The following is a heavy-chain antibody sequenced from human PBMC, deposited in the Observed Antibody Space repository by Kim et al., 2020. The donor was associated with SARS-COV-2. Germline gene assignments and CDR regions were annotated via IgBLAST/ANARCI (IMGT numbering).Heavy chain of an antibody. CDR1: GGSISSYY. CDR3: ARGYYDSSSSWYFDL. J-gene: IGHJ2*01. Sequence: SETLSLTCTVSGGSISSYYWSWIRQPPGKGLEWIGYIYYSGSTNYNPSLKSRVTISVDTSKNQFSLKLSSVTAADTAVYYCARGYYDSSSSWYFDLWGRG. D-gene: IGHD3-22*01. CDR2: IYYSGST. V-gene: IGHV4-59*01.